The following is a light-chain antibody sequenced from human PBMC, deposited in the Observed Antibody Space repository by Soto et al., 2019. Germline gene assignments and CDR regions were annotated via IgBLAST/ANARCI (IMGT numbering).Light chain of an antibody. J-gene: IGKJ3*01. Sequence: EIVLTQSPGTLSLSPGERATLSCRASQSVSSTNLAWYQQKPGQAPRLLIYGTSTRATGIPDRFIGSGSGTDFTLTISSLEPEDFAVYYCQQYETSPREFTFGPGTKVDIK. CDR1: QSVSSTN. CDR3: QQYETSPREFT. V-gene: IGKV3-20*01. CDR2: GTS.